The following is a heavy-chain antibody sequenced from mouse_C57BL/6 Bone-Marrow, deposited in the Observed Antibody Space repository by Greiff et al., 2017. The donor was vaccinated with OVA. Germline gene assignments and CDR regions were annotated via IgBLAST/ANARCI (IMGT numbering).Heavy chain of an antibody. CDR3: ARDGYGNYWFAY. V-gene: IGHV1-19*01. CDR1: GYTFTDYY. J-gene: IGHJ3*01. Sequence: EVQLQQSGPVLVKPGASVKMSCKASGYTFTDYYMNWVKQSHGKSLEWIGVINPYNGGTSYNQKFKGKATLTVDKSSSTAYMELNSLTSEDSAVYYCARDGYGNYWFAYWGQGTLVTVSA. CDR2: INPYNGGT. D-gene: IGHD2-10*02.